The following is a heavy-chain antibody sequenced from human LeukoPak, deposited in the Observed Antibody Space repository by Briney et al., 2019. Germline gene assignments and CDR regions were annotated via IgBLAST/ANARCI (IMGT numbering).Heavy chain of an antibody. CDR3: ARGNNWNDPFGY. CDR2: IYSGGST. Sequence: GGSLRLSCAASGFTVSSNYMSWVRQAPGKGLEWVSVIYSGGSTYYADSVKGGFTISRDNSKNTLYLQMNSLRAEDTAVYYCARGNNWNDPFGYWGQGTLVTVSS. CDR1: GFTVSSNY. J-gene: IGHJ4*02. V-gene: IGHV3-66*01. D-gene: IGHD1-20*01.